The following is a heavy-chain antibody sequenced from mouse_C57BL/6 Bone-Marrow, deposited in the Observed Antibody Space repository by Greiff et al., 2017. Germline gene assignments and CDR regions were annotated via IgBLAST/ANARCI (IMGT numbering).Heavy chain of an antibody. V-gene: IGHV1-15*01. D-gene: IGHD1-2*01. Sequence: QVQLQQSGAELVRPGASVTLSCKASGYTFTDYEMHWVKQTPVHGLEWIGAIDPETGGTAYNQKFKGKAILTADKSSSTAYMELRSLTSEDAAVYYCTRATDYWGQGTTLTVSS. CDR3: TRATDY. CDR2: IDPETGGT. J-gene: IGHJ2*01. CDR1: GYTFTDYE.